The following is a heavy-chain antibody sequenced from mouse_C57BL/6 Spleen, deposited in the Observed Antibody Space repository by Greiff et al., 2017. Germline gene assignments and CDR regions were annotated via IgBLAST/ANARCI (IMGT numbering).Heavy chain of an antibody. D-gene: IGHD2-12*01. CDR1: GYTFTSYW. V-gene: IGHV1-52*01. J-gene: IGHJ3*01. CDR3: ERDDAAWFGY. CDR2: IDPSDSET. Sequence: VQLQQPGAELVRPGSSVKLSCKASGYTFTSYWMHWVKQSPLQGLEWIGNIDPSDSETHYNQKFKAKATFTVDKSSSTAYMQLSSLTSEDSAVYYCERDDAAWFGYWGKGTLVS.